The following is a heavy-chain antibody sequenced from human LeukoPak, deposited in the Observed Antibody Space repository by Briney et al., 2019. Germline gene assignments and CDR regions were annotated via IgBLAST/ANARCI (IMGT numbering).Heavy chain of an antibody. CDR3: TRDRGTYNWLDP. CDR2: IDRPAKSYAA. Sequence: GGSLKLSCAASGFTLSDSAIHWVRQASGKGLEWVGLIDRPAKSYAAAYGASVGGRFTISRDDSKNTAYLQMDSLKTEDTALYYCTRDRGTYNWLDPWGQGTLVTVSS. V-gene: IGHV3-73*01. D-gene: IGHD1-26*01. CDR1: GFTLSDSA. J-gene: IGHJ5*02.